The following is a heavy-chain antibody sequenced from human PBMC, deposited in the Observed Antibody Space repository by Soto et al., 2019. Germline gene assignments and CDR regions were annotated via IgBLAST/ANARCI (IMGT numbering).Heavy chain of an antibody. D-gene: IGHD5-18*01. CDR3: ARHGYNYGGGYIDY. V-gene: IGHV3-66*04. CDR1: GVTVSSNY. J-gene: IGHJ4*02. CDR2: IYSGGST. Sequence: EVQLVESVGGLVQPGGSLRRSCAASGVTVSSNYMSWVRQAPGKGMELVSVIYSGGSTYYADSVKGRFTISRDNSKNTLYLQMNSPRAEETAVYYCARHGYNYGGGYIDYCGQGTLVTVSS.